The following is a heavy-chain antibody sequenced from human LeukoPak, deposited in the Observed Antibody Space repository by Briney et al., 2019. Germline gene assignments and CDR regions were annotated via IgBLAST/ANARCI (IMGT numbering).Heavy chain of an antibody. CDR3: ARVPGGSYGWFDP. D-gene: IGHD1-26*01. CDR2: IIPILGIA. CDR1: GGTFSSYT. Sequence: ASVKVSCKASGGTFSSYTISWVRQAPGQGLEWMGRIIPILGIANYAQKFQGRVTITADKSTSTAYMELSSLRSEDTAVYYCARVPGGSYGWFDPWGQGTLVTVSS. J-gene: IGHJ5*02. V-gene: IGHV1-69*02.